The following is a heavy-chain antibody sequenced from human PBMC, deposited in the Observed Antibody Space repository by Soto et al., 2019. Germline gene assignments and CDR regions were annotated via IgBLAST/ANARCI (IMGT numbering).Heavy chain of an antibody. Sequence: SETLSLTCTVSGGSISSGDYYWSWIRQPPGKGLEWIGYIYYSGSTYYNPSLKSRVTISVDTSKNQFSLKLSSVTAADTAVYYCARGYCTNGVCYNPNWFDPWGQGTLVTVSS. D-gene: IGHD2-8*01. V-gene: IGHV4-30-4*01. CDR1: GGSISSGDYY. CDR2: IYYSGST. CDR3: ARGYCTNGVCYNPNWFDP. J-gene: IGHJ5*02.